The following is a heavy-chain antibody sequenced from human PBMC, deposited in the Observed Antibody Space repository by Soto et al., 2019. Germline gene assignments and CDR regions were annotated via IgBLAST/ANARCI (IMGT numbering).Heavy chain of an antibody. J-gene: IGHJ5*02. CDR1: GYSISSSNW. D-gene: IGHD6-19*01. V-gene: IGHV4-28*01. Sequence: QVQLQESGPGLVKPSDTLSLTCAVSGYSISSSNWWGWIRQPPGKGLEWIGNIYFSESTHYNPSLKSRVTMSVDLSKNQFSLRLSSVTAVDTAVYYCARMGYSSGWYWSWFDRWGQGTLVTVSP. CDR2: IYFSEST. CDR3: ARMGYSSGWYWSWFDR.